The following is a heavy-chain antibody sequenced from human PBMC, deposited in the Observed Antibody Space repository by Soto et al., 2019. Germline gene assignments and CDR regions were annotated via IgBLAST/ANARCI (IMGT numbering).Heavy chain of an antibody. J-gene: IGHJ4*02. D-gene: IGHD3-22*01. Sequence: ASVKVSCKASGYTFTSYGISWVRQAPGQVLEWMGWISAYNGNTNYAQKLQGRVTMTTDTSTSTAYMELRSLRSDDTAVYYCARDRITMIVVAPGFDYWGQGTLVTVSS. V-gene: IGHV1-18*01. CDR2: ISAYNGNT. CDR3: ARDRITMIVVAPGFDY. CDR1: GYTFTSYG.